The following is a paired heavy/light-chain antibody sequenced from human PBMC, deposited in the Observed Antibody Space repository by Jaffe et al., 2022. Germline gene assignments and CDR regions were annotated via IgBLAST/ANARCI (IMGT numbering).Heavy chain of an antibody. D-gene: IGHD3-10*01. CDR3: ARIMVRPFRSTPNWFDP. CDR2: IYHSGST. V-gene: IGHV4-4*02. Sequence: QVQLQESGPGLVKPSGTLSLTCAVSGGSISSSNWWSWIRQPPGKGLEWIGEIYHSGSTNYNPSLKSRVTISVDKSKNQFSLKLSSVTAADTAVYYCARIMVRPFRSTPNWFDPWGQGTLVTVSS. J-gene: IGHJ5*02. CDR1: GGSISSSNW.
Light chain of an antibody. CDR2: DAS. CDR1: QDISNY. Sequence: DIQMTQSPSSLSASVGDRVTITCQASQDISNYLNWYQQKPGKAPKLLIYDASNLETGVPSRFSGSGSGTDFTFTISSLQPEDIATYYCQQYDNLPRTFGQGTKVEIK. V-gene: IGKV1-33*01. CDR3: QQYDNLPRT. J-gene: IGKJ1*01.